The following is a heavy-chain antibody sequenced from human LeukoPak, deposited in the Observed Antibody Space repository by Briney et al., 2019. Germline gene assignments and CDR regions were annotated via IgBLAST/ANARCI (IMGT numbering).Heavy chain of an antibody. CDR1: GGSISSDDYY. Sequence: SQTLSLTCTVSGGSISSDDYYWSRIRQPPGKGLEWIGYIYYSGTTYNNPSLKSRVTISVDTSKNQFSLKLSSVTAADTAVYYCARVESMGDYFDSWGQGTLVTVSS. J-gene: IGHJ4*02. D-gene: IGHD3-16*01. CDR2: IYYSGTT. V-gene: IGHV4-30-4*01. CDR3: ARVESMGDYFDS.